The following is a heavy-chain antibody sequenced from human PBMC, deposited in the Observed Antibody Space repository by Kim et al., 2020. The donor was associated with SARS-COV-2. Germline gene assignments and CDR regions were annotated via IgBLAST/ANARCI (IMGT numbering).Heavy chain of an antibody. CDR3: ARDSMVRGKVVDY. J-gene: IGHJ4*02. Sequence: VDSVTRRFTNSRDNAKNSLYLQRSSLRAEDTAVYYCARDSMVRGKVVDYCGQGTLVTVSS. D-gene: IGHD3-10*01. V-gene: IGHV3-7*03.